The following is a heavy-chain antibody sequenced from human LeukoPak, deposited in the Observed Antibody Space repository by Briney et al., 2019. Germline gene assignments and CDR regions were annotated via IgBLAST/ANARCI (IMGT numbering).Heavy chain of an antibody. D-gene: IGHD2-2*01. Sequence: GGSLRLSCAASGFTVSSYAMNWIRQAPGKGLEWVSSISGSGGSTYYAVSVEGRFTISRDNSKKTLYLQMNSLRAEDTAIYYCAQDLGYCSTTSCLPWGQGTLVTVSS. J-gene: IGHJ5*02. CDR1: GFTVSSYA. V-gene: IGHV3-23*01. CDR3: AQDLGYCSTTSCLP. CDR2: ISGSGGST.